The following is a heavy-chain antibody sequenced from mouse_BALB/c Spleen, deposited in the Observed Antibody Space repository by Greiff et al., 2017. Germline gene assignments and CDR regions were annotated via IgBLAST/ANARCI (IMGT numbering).Heavy chain of an antibody. CDR1: GYTFTSYW. Sequence: EVQLQQSGTVLARPGASVKMSCKASGYTFTSYWMHWVKQRPGQGLEWIGAIYPGNSDTSYNQKFKGKAKLTAVTSTSTAYMELSSLTNEDSAVYYCTRPYGSSPWFAYWGQGTLVTVSA. D-gene: IGHD1-1*01. V-gene: IGHV1-5*01. CDR3: TRPYGSSPWFAY. J-gene: IGHJ3*01. CDR2: IYPGNSDT.